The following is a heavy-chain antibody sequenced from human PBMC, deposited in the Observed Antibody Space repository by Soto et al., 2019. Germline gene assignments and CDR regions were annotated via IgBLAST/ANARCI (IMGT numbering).Heavy chain of an antibody. V-gene: IGHV1-46*01. CDR3: ARGISGTYTALDF. CDR2: INPNGGAT. Sequence: ASVKVSCKASGYRFTTYYLHWVRQAPGQGLEWMGMINPNGGATTYAQKFQGRATMTTDTSTSTVYMELSSLRFHDTAVYYCARGISGTYTALDFWGQGALVTVSS. CDR1: GYRFTTYY. D-gene: IGHD1-26*01. J-gene: IGHJ4*02.